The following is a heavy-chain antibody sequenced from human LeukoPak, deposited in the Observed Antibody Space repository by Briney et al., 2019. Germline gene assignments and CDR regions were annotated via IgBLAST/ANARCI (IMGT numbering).Heavy chain of an antibody. CDR2: INPNSGGT. V-gene: IGHV1-2*02. Sequence: GASVKVSCKASGYTFTGYYMHWVRQAPGQGLEWMGWINPNSGGTIYAQKFQGRVTMTRDTSISTAYMELSRLTSDDTAVYYCARVGTGSYKGSFDYWGQGILVTVSS. D-gene: IGHD1-26*01. CDR3: ARVGTGSYKGSFDY. CDR1: GYTFTGYY. J-gene: IGHJ4*02.